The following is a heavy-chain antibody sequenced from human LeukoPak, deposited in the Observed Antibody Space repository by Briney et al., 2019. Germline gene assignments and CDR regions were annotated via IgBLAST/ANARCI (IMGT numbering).Heavy chain of an antibody. V-gene: IGHV3-13*01. Sequence: GGSLRLSCAASGFAFSNYDFHWVRQVTGKRLEWVSEIGTTGDTYYPGSVKGRFTISRENAKNSFYLQMNSLRAGDTAVYYCVRVNWLHYSGMDVWGQGTTVTVSS. CDR2: IGTTGDT. D-gene: IGHD5-12*01. CDR1: GFAFSNYD. J-gene: IGHJ6*02. CDR3: VRVNWLHYSGMDV.